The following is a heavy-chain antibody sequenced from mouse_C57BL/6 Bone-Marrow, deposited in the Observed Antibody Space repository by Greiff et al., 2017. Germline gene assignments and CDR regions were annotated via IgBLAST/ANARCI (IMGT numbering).Heavy chain of an antibody. D-gene: IGHD1-1*01. CDR3: ARGRDYGSSFYAMDD. V-gene: IGHV5-4*03. J-gene: IGHJ4*01. Sequence: DVMLVESGGGLVKPGGSLKLSCAASGFTFSSYAMSWVRQTPEKRLEWVATISDGGSYTYYPDNVKGRFTLSRDNAKNNLYLQMSHLKSEDTAMYYCARGRDYGSSFYAMDDWGQGTSVTVAS. CDR1: GFTFSSYA. CDR2: ISDGGSYT.